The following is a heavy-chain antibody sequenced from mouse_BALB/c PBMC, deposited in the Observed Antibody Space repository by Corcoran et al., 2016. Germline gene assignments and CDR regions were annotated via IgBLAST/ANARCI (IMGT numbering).Heavy chain of an antibody. D-gene: IGHD2-1*01. CDR1: GYTFTSYW. J-gene: IGHJ2*01. CDR3: ARRDGNYLYYFDY. Sequence: QVQLQQSGAELAKPGASVKMSCKASGYTFTSYWMHWVKQRPGQGLEWIGYINPSTGYTEYNQKFKDKATLTADKSSSTAYMQLSSLTSEDSAVYYCARRDGNYLYYFDYWGQGTTLTVSS. V-gene: IGHV1-7*01. CDR2: INPSTGYT.